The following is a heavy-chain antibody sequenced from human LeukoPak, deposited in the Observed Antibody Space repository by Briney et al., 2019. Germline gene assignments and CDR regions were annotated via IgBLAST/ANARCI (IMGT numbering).Heavy chain of an antibody. J-gene: IGHJ3*02. V-gene: IGHV3-30*02. CDR1: GFTVSSNY. D-gene: IGHD1-26*01. Sequence: GGSLRLSCAASGFTVSSNYMSWVRQAPGKGLEWVAFIRYDGSNKYYADSVKGRFTISRDNSKNTLYLQMNSLRAEDTAVYYCAKGPHSGSYSDAFDIWGQGTMVTVSS. CDR3: AKGPHSGSYSDAFDI. CDR2: IRYDGSNK.